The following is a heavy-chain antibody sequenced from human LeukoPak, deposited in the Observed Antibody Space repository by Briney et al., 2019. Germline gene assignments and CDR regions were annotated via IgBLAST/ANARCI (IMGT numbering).Heavy chain of an antibody. V-gene: IGHV4-59*01. CDR1: GGSISSYY. J-gene: IGHJ5*02. CDR2: IYYSGST. D-gene: IGHD6-13*01. CDR3: ARGVRIAPAGTSWFDP. Sequence: PSETLSLTCTVSGGSISSYYWSWIRQPPGKGLEWIGYIYYSGSTNYNPSLKSRVTISVDTSKNQFSLKLSSVTAADTAVYYCARGVRIAPAGTSWFDPWGQGTLVTVSS.